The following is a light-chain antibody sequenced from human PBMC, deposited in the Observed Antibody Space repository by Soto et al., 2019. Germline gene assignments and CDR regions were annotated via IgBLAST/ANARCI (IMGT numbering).Light chain of an antibody. CDR1: SSNIGGNT. CDR3: AAWDDSLSGLVV. Sequence: VLTEPPSASGTPGQRVTISCSGSSSNIGGNTVNWYQQLPGTAPKLLIYNNNERPSGVPDRFSGSKSGTSASLAISGLQSEDEADYYCAAWDDSLSGLVVFGGGTKLTVL. V-gene: IGLV1-44*01. J-gene: IGLJ2*01. CDR2: NNN.